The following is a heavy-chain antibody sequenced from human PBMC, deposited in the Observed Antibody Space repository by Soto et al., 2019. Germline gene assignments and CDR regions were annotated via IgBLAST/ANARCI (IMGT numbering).Heavy chain of an antibody. CDR1: GFTFSSYS. CDR3: ARDPTCVTPLFYYGMDV. D-gene: IGHD2-8*01. Sequence: EVQLVESGGGLVQPGGSLRLSCAASGFTFSSYSMNWVRQAPGKGLEWVSYISSSSSTIYYADSVKGRFTISRDNAKNSLYLQMNSLRAEDTAVYYCARDPTCVTPLFYYGMDVWGQGTTVTVSS. J-gene: IGHJ6*02. CDR2: ISSSSSTI. V-gene: IGHV3-48*01.